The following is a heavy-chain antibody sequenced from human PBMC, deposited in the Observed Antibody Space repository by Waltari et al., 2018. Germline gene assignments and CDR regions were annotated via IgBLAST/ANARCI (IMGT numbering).Heavy chain of an antibody. Sequence: QVQLVESGGGVVQSGRSLRLSCAAPGFTLSSSGMHWVRQVPGKGLEWVALIAYDGTNEVYADSVQGRFTISRDNYKKTLYLQMDSLRAEDTAVYYCAKPQGTDLYYFDHWGQGTLVTVSS. CDR2: IAYDGTNE. J-gene: IGHJ4*02. CDR3: AKPQGTDLYYFDH. CDR1: GFTLSSSG. D-gene: IGHD3-3*01. V-gene: IGHV3-30*18.